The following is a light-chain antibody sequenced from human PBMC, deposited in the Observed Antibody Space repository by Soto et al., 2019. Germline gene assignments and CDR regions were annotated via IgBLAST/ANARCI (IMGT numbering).Light chain of an antibody. J-gene: IGLJ2*01. V-gene: IGLV2-23*02. CDR3: CSYAGSSLV. CDR2: EVS. CDR1: SSDVGSYNL. Sequence: QSALTQPASGSGCPGQSITISCTGTSSDVGSYNLVSWYQQHPGKAPKLMIYEVSKRPSGVSNRFSGSKSGNTASLTISGLQAEDEADYYCCSYAGSSLVFGGGTKLTVL.